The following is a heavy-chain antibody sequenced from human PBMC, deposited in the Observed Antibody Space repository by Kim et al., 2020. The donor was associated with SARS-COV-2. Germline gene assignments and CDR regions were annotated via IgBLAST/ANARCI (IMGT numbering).Heavy chain of an antibody. Sequence: GGSLRLSCAASGFNFSNYAMTWVRQAPGKGLQWVSVIGATGGTTDYAESVKGRFTISRDSSKNKLYLQMNSLTGDDTAVYYCARVPGGYSHGASYSVDVWGQGTTVTVSS. D-gene: IGHD5-18*01. V-gene: IGHV3-23*01. J-gene: IGHJ6*02. CDR2: IGATGGTT. CDR1: GFNFSNYA. CDR3: ARVPGGYSHGASYSVDV.